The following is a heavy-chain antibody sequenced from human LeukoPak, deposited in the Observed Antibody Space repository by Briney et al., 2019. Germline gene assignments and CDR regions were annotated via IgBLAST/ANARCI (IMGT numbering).Heavy chain of an antibody. J-gene: IGHJ4*02. CDR3: AKDGDIVLMVYAYYFDY. Sequence: PGGSLRLSCAASGFTFSSYAMSWVRQAPGKGLEWVSAISGSGGSTYYADSVKGRFTISRDNSKNTLYLQMNSLRAEDTAVYYCAKDGDIVLMVYAYYFDYWGQGTLVTVSS. CDR1: GFTFSSYA. CDR2: ISGSGGST. D-gene: IGHD2-8*01. V-gene: IGHV3-23*01.